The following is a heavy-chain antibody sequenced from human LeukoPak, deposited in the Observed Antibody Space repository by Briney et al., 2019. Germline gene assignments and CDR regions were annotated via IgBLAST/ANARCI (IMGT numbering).Heavy chain of an antibody. CDR3: AXXXXXNYGGXSRXFDR. D-gene: IGHD2-21*01. V-gene: IGHV2-5*02. CDR1: GFSLTTTGMG. J-gene: IGHJ4*02. Sequence: SGPTLVNPTQTLTLTCTFSGFSLTTTGMGVGWIRQPPGKALEGLSLIYWDDERRYRPSLRTRLTITKDTSKSQVVLQMTNMDXVXXXXXXXAXXXXXNYGGXSRXFDRWGXGILVTVSS. CDR2: IYWDDER.